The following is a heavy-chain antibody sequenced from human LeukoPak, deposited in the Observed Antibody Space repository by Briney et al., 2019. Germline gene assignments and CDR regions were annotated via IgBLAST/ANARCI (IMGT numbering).Heavy chain of an antibody. CDR1: GGTFSSYA. CDR2: IIPIFGTA. CDR3: ARDKADGGNSGAFDY. J-gene: IGHJ4*02. D-gene: IGHD4-23*01. Sequence: ASLKVSCKASGGTFSSYAISWVRQAPGQGLEWMGGIIPIFGTANYAQKFQGRVTITTDESTSTAYMELSSLRSEDTAVYYCARDKADGGNSGAFDYWGQGTLVTVSS. V-gene: IGHV1-69*05.